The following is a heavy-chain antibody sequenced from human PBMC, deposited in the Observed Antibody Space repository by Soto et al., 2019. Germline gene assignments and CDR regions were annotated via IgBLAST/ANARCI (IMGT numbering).Heavy chain of an antibody. Sequence: LSLTCTVSGGSISSSSYYWGWIRQPPGKGLEWIGSIYYSGSTYYNPSLKSRVTISVDTSKNQFSLKLSSVTAADTAVYYCASSGIAARPVYFDYWGQGTLVTVSS. CDR2: IYYSGST. V-gene: IGHV4-39*01. CDR3: ASSGIAARPVYFDY. CDR1: GGSISSSSYY. D-gene: IGHD6-6*01. J-gene: IGHJ4*02.